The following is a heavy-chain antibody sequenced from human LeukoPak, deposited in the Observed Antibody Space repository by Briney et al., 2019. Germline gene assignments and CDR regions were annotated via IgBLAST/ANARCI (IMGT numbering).Heavy chain of an antibody. J-gene: IGHJ4*02. V-gene: IGHV3-21*01. CDR3: ARATDDFWSGYYGY. D-gene: IGHD3-3*01. CDR2: ISSSSSYI. CDR1: GFTFSSYS. Sequence: GGSLRLSCAASGFTFSSYSMNWVRQAPGKGLEWVSSISSSSSYIYYADSVKGRFTISRDNAKNSLYLQMNSLRAEGTAVYYCARATDDFWSGYYGYWGQGTLVTVSS.